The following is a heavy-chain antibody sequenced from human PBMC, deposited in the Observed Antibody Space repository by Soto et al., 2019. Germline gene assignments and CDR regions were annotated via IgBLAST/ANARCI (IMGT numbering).Heavy chain of an antibody. CDR3: ARERSAAGTGWFDP. D-gene: IGHD6-13*01. CDR1: GYTFTSYA. CDR2: INAGNGNT. Sequence: GSSVKVSCKASGYTFTSYAMHWLRLAPGQRLEWMGWINAGNGNTKYSQKFQGRVTMTRNTSISTAYMDLSSLRSEDTAVYYCARERSAAGTGWFDPWGQGTLVTVSS. J-gene: IGHJ5*02. V-gene: IGHV1-3*01.